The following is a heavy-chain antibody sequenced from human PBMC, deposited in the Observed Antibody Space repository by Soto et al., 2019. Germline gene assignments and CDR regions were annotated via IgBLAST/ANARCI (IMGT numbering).Heavy chain of an antibody. J-gene: IGHJ6*02. CDR3: ARFSGSGGDGYYYYGMDV. D-gene: IGHD2-21*02. CDR1: GYSFTSYW. CDR2: IYPGDSDT. V-gene: IGHV5-51*01. Sequence: LGESLKISCKGSGYSFTSYWIGWVRQMPGKGLEWMGIIYPGDSDTRYSPSFQGQVTISADKSISTAYLQWSSLKASDTAMYYCARFSGSGGDGYYYYGMDVWGQGTTVTVSS.